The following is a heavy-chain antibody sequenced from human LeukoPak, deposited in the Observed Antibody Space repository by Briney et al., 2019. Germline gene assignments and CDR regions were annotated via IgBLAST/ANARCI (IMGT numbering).Heavy chain of an antibody. CDR1: GFTFSDYY. CDR3: ARDRGSWVFDY. J-gene: IGHJ4*02. D-gene: IGHD1-26*01. CDR2: IRSSDSTI. V-gene: IGHV3-11*01. Sequence: AGGSLRLSCAASGFTFSDYYMSWIRQAPGKGLEWVSYIRSSDSTIYYADSAKGRFTISRDNARNSLYLQMNSLRAEDTAVYYCARDRGSWVFDYWGQGTLVTVSS.